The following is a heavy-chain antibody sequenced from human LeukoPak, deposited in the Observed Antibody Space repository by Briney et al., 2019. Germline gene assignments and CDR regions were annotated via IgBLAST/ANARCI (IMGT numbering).Heavy chain of an antibody. CDR3: VRESQRDIWNGYNFDY. D-gene: IGHD3-3*01. Sequence: GGSLRLSCAASGFTFSNYWMNWVRQAPGKGLEWVANIKQDGGEKNYVDTAKGRFTISRDNAKNSLYLQMNSLRAEDTAVYYCVRESQRDIWNGYNFDYWGQGTLVTVSS. V-gene: IGHV3-7*01. CDR1: GFTFSNYW. CDR2: IKQDGGEK. J-gene: IGHJ4*02.